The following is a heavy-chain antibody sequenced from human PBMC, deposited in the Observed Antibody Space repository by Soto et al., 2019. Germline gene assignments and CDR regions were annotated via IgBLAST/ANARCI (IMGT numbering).Heavy chain of an antibody. D-gene: IGHD2-15*01. Sequence: QVQLVQSGAEVKKPGASVRVTCKTSGYTFTEYDVSWVRQASGQGLEWMGWMSPNSGKTGYVEKFQGRVTMTANTSLSTAYMELHSLRSEDTAIYFCARGRIGAAFWGQGTLVTVSS. V-gene: IGHV1-8*01. CDR1: GYTFTEYD. CDR3: ARGRIGAAF. J-gene: IGHJ4*02. CDR2: MSPNSGKT.